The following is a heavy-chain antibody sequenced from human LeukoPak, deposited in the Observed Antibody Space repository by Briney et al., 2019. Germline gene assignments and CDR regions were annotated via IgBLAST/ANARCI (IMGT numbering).Heavy chain of an antibody. CDR1: GGSVNSYY. CDR3: ARWYCVSTTCYHMDV. J-gene: IGHJ6*03. CDR2: IYYTGST. D-gene: IGHD2-2*01. V-gene: IGHV4-59*02. Sequence: PSETLSLTCTVSGGSVNSYYWSWIRQPPGEGLEWIGYIYYTGSTSYNPSLKSRVTMSVDTSKNQLSLKVSSVTAADTAVYYCARWYCVSTTCYHMDVWGKGTTVTVPS.